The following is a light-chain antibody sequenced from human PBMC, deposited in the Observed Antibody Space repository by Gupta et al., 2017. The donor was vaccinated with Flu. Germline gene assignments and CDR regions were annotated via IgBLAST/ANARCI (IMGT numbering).Light chain of an antibody. CDR3: QLYGTSPPET. V-gene: IGKV3-20*01. Sequence: ATLSCRSSQSVSSTYLAWYQQKPGQAPRLLIYGASSRATGIPDRFSGSGSGTDFTLTISRLEPEDFAVYYCQLYGTSPPETFGQGTKVEIK. CDR2: GAS. CDR1: QSVSSTY. J-gene: IGKJ1*01.